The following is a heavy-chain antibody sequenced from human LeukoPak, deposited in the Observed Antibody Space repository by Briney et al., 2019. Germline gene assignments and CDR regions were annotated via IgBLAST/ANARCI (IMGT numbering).Heavy chain of an antibody. Sequence: SETLCLTCTVSGGSISSGDYYWSWIRQPPGKGLEWIGYIYYSGRTYYNTSLKSRVTLSVDTSKNQFSLKLSSVTAADTAVYYCARGRDGYGYNWFDPWGQGTLVTVSS. CDR1: GGSISSGDYY. CDR3: ARGRDGYGYNWFDP. V-gene: IGHV4-30-4*01. CDR2: IYYSGRT. D-gene: IGHD5-24*01. J-gene: IGHJ5*02.